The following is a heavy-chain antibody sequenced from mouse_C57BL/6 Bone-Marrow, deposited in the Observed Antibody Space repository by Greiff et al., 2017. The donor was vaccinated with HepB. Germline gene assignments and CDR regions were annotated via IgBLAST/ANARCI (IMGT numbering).Heavy chain of an antibody. J-gene: IGHJ2*01. CDR1: GYTFTDYY. D-gene: IGHD3-2*02. CDR2: IYPGSGNT. Sequence: QVQLQQSGAELVRPGASVKLSCKASGYTFTDYYINWVKQRPGQGLEWIARIYPGSGNTYYNEKFKGKATLTAEKSSSTAYMQLSSLTSEDSAVYFCASPRADSSGFYFDYWGQGTTLTVSS. V-gene: IGHV1-76*01. CDR3: ASPRADSSGFYFDY.